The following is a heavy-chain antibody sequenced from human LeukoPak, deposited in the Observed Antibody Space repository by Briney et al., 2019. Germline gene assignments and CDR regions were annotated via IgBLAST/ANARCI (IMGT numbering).Heavy chain of an antibody. Sequence: ASVKVSCKASGGTFSSYAISWVRQAPGQGLEWMGGIIPIFGTANYAQKFQGRVTITADESTSTAYMELSSLRSEDTAVYYCARDQAYYYDSSGYSNWFDPWGQGTLVTVSS. CDR3: ARDQAYYYDSSGYSNWFDP. V-gene: IGHV1-69*13. J-gene: IGHJ5*02. CDR1: GGTFSSYA. D-gene: IGHD3-22*01. CDR2: IIPIFGTA.